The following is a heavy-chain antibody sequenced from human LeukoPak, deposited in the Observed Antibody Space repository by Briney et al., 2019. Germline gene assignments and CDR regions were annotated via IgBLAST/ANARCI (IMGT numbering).Heavy chain of an antibody. J-gene: IGHJ4*02. CDR3: ARMVRKLERLNIGGSSDYATIYYFDY. Sequence: PSETLSLTCSVSDDSITMYYWTWVRQPPGKGLEWIGYVDHTGSTNFNPSLNGRVSISRDTTKNLFSLRLRSVTAADTAVYYCARMVRKLERLNIGGSSDYATIYYFDYWGQGTLVTVSS. V-gene: IGHV4-59*08. CDR2: VDHTGST. CDR1: DDSITMYY. D-gene: IGHD5-12*01.